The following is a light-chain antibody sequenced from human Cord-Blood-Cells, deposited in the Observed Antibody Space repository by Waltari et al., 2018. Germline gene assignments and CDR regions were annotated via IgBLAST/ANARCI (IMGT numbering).Light chain of an antibody. Sequence: DIQMTQSPSSLSASVGDTVTITCRASQSISSYLTWYQQKPGKAPKLLIYAASSLQSGVPSRVSGSGAGTDFTLAISSLQPEDFATYYCQQSYSTPYTFGQGTKLEIK. CDR3: QQSYSTPYT. CDR1: QSISSY. CDR2: AAS. V-gene: IGKV1-39*01. J-gene: IGKJ2*01.